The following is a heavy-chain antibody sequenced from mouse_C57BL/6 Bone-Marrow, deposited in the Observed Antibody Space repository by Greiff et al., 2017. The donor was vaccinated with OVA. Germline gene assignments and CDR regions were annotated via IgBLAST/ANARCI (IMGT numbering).Heavy chain of an antibody. V-gene: IGHV1-61*01. Sequence: VQLQQPGAELVRPGSSVKLSCKASGYTFTSYWMDWVKQRPGQGLEWIGNIYPSDSETHYNQKFKDKATLTVDKASSTAYMQLSRLTSEDSAVYYCARGNSSGLDYWGQGTTLTVSS. J-gene: IGHJ2*01. CDR1: GYTFTSYW. CDR2: IYPSDSET. CDR3: ARGNSSGLDY. D-gene: IGHD3-2*02.